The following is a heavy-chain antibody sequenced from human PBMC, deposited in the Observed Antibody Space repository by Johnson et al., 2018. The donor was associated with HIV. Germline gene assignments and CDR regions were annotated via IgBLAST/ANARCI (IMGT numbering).Heavy chain of an antibody. CDR3: ANSGSWDAFDI. D-gene: IGHD1-26*01. CDR2: ISGRGGST. J-gene: IGHJ3*02. Sequence: VQVVESGGGVVQPGRSLRLSCAASGFTFSSYAMSWVRQAPGKGLEWVSAISGRGGSTYYADSVKGRFTISRDNSKNSLYLQMNSLRAEDTAVYYCANSGSWDAFDIWGQGTMVTVSS. V-gene: IGHV3-23*04. CDR1: GFTFSSYA.